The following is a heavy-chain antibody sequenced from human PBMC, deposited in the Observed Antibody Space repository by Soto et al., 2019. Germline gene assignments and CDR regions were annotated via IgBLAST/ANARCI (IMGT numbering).Heavy chain of an antibody. CDR3: ARAVYYDSSDDAFDI. CDR1: GVTIRVYY. Sequence: SETLSLTCNVSGVTIRVYYFNWIRQHPGKSLEWIGYIYYSGSTYYNPSLKSRVTISVDRSKNQFSLKLSSVTAADTAVYYCARAVYYDSSDDAFDIWGQGTMVNVSS. J-gene: IGHJ3*02. V-gene: IGHV4-59*12. CDR2: IYYSGST. D-gene: IGHD3-22*01.